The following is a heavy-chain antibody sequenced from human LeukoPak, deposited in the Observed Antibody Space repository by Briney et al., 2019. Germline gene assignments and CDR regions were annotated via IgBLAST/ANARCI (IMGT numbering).Heavy chain of an antibody. CDR3: AKGFSTYVYNWFDP. J-gene: IGHJ5*02. CDR1: GFTSLTYA. D-gene: IGHD3-16*01. Sequence: PGGSLRLPCAASGFTSLTYAMNWVRQAPGEGLEWVAGISGGSGSTYYADSVKGRFTVSRDNSKSTLYLQMNSLRAADTAVYYCAKGFSTYVYNWFDPWGQGTLVTVSS. V-gene: IGHV3-23*01. CDR2: ISGGSGST.